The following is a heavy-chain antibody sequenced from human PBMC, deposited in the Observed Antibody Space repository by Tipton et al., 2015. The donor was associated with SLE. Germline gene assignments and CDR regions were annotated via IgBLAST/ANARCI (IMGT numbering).Heavy chain of an antibody. V-gene: IGHV1-18*01. J-gene: IGHJ3*02. CDR3: ARDTTASLGVGDAFDI. CDR2: ISAYNGNT. D-gene: IGHD1-1*01. CDR1: GYTFTSYG. Sequence: QSGPEVKKPGTSVKVSCKASGYTFTSYGISWVRQAPGQGLEWMGWISAYNGNTNYAQKLQGRVTMTTDTSTSTAYMELRSLRSDDTAVYYCARDTTASLGVGDAFDIWGQGTMVTVSS.